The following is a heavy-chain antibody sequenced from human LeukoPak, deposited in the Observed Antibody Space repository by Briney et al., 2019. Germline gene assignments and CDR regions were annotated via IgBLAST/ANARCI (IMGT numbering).Heavy chain of an antibody. CDR3: ASRGYCSSTSCSRGYFDY. D-gene: IGHD2-2*01. V-gene: IGHV4-4*07. Sequence: PSETLSLTCTVSGGSISSYYWSWIRQPAGKGLEWIGRIYTSGSTNYNPSLKSRVTISVDTSKNQFSLKLSSVTAADTAVYYCASRGYCSSTSCSRGYFDYWGQGTLVTVSS. CDR2: IYTSGST. J-gene: IGHJ4*02. CDR1: GGSISSYY.